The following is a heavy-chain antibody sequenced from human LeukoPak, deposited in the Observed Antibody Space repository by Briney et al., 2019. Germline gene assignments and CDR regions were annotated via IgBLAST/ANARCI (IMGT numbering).Heavy chain of an antibody. V-gene: IGHV3-7*01. J-gene: IGHJ4*02. CDR3: ARGWGSSSPHY. CDR1: GISFSNYC. CDR2: IRQDGREK. Sequence: GGSLRLSCVASGISFSNYCMTWVRQAPGKGPEWVANIRQDGREKEYVDSVKGRFTISRDNSKNTLYLQMNSLRAEDTAVYYCARGWGSSSPHYWGQGTLVTVSS. D-gene: IGHD6-6*01.